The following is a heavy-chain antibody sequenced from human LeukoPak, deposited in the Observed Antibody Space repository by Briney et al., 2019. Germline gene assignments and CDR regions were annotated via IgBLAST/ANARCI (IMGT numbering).Heavy chain of an antibody. CDR1: AYSFTGYF. Sequence: ASVKVSCKTSAYSFTGYFFHWIRQAPGQGLEWMGWINANSGDTNYAQQFQGRLTMTRDRSISTVYMELSKLRTDDTAVYYCARDFSWGVDSWGQGALVTVSS. CDR2: INANSGDT. V-gene: IGHV1-2*02. J-gene: IGHJ4*02. CDR3: ARDFSWGVDS. D-gene: IGHD3-10*01.